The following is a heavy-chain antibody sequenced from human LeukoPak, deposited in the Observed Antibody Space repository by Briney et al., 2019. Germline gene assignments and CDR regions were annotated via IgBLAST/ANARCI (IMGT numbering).Heavy chain of an antibody. Sequence: GGSLRLSCAASGFTFSSYSMNWVRQAPGKGLEWVSSISSSSSYIYYADSVKGRFTISRDNTKNSLYLQMNSLRAEDTAVYYCARDPAVAGMFYFDYWGQGTLVTVSS. J-gene: IGHJ4*02. CDR3: ARDPAVAGMFYFDY. CDR2: ISSSSSYI. CDR1: GFTFSSYS. D-gene: IGHD6-19*01. V-gene: IGHV3-21*01.